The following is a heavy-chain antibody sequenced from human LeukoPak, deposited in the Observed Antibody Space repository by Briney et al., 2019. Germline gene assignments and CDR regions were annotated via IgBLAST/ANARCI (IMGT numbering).Heavy chain of an antibody. CDR2: TRNKANSYTI. V-gene: IGHV3-72*01. D-gene: IGHD1-26*01. CDR3: ARGGSYYGEDN. CDR1: GFTFSDHY. Sequence: PGGSLRLSCAASGFTFSDHYLDWVRQAPGKGLEWVGRTRNKANSYTIEYAASVKGRFTISRDDSKNSPYLQMNSLNTEDTAVYYCARGGSYYGEDNWGQGTLVTVSS. J-gene: IGHJ4*02.